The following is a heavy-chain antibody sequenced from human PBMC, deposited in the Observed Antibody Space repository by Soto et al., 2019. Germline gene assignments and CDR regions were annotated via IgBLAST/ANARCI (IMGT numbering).Heavy chain of an antibody. CDR1: GFTFSSYW. D-gene: IGHD1-26*01. J-gene: IGHJ6*02. V-gene: IGHV3-74*01. Sequence: GGSLRLSCAASGFTFSSYWMHWVRQAPGKGLVWVSRINSDGSSTSYADSVKGRFTISRDNAKNTLYLQMNSLRAEDTAVYYCARDGGSYSAVDYYYYSGMDVWGQGTTVTVS. CDR2: INSDGSST. CDR3: ARDGGSYSAVDYYYYSGMDV.